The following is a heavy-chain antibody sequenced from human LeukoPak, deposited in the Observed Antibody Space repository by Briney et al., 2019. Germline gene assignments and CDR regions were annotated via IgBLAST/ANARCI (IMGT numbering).Heavy chain of an antibody. Sequence: SQTLSLTCAVSGGSISSGGYSWSWIRQPPGKGLEWIGYIYHSGSTYYNPSLKSRVTISVDRSKNQFSLKLSSVTAADTAVYYCARGSYDSSGYYYPPRGAFGIWGQGTMVTVSS. CDR3: ARGSYDSSGYYYPPRGAFGI. CDR2: IYHSGST. J-gene: IGHJ3*02. D-gene: IGHD3-22*01. CDR1: GGSISSGGYS. V-gene: IGHV4-30-2*01.